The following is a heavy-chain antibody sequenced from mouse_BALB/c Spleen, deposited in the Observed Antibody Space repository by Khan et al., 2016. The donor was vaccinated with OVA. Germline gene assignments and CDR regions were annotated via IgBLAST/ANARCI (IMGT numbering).Heavy chain of an antibody. J-gene: IGHJ1*01. V-gene: IGHV1-85*01. D-gene: IGHD1-1*02. CDR2: IFPGDGSA. CDR1: GYTFTNYD. CDR3: ALHYFGGVLYWYFDF. Sequence: QVQLQQPGAELVKPGASVKLSCKASGYTFTNYDLNWVRLRPEQGLEWIGWIFPGDGSAKYNEKFKGKATLTTDKSSRTAYMQLSRLTSEYSAVYVCALHYFGGVLYWYFDFWGEGTAVTVSS.